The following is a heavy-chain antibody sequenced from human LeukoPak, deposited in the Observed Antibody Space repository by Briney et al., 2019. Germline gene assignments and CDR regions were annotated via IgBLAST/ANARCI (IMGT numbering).Heavy chain of an antibody. Sequence: GASVKVSCTASGYTFTSYGISWVRQAPGQGLEWMGWISAYNGNTNYAQKLQGRVTMTTDTSTSTAYMELRSLRSEDTAVYYCARDPNANWFDPWGQGTLVTVSS. CDR2: ISAYNGNT. V-gene: IGHV1-18*01. D-gene: IGHD4/OR15-4a*01. J-gene: IGHJ5*02. CDR1: GYTFTSYG. CDR3: ARDPNANWFDP.